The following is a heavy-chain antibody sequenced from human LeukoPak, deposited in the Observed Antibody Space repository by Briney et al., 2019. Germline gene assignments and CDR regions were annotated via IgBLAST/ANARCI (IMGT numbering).Heavy chain of an antibody. CDR2: ISSSSSYI. CDR3: ARDVSSGSSKTFDY. D-gene: IGHD1-26*01. CDR1: GFTFSSYS. Sequence: PGGSLRLSCAASGFTFSSYSMNWVRQAPGKGLEWVSSISSSSSYIYYADSVKGRFTISRDNAKNSLYLRMNSLRAEDTAVYYCARDVSSGSSKTFDYWGQGTLVTVSS. J-gene: IGHJ4*02. V-gene: IGHV3-21*01.